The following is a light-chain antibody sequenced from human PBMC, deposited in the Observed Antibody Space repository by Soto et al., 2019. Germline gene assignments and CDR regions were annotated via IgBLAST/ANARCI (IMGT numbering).Light chain of an antibody. CDR2: AAS. V-gene: IGKV1-39*01. J-gene: IGKJ5*01. Sequence: DIQMTQSPASLSASVGDTVTITCRASESISVYVNWYQQKPGKAPKLLIYAASSLETGVPSRFRGSGLGTDFALTISSLQPEDVATYYCQSYGTSITFGQGTRLEIK. CDR3: QSYGTSIT. CDR1: ESISVY.